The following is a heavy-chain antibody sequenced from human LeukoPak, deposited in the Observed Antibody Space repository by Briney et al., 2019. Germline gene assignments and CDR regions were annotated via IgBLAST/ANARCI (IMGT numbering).Heavy chain of an antibody. V-gene: IGHV1-69*01. CDR1: GGTFSSYA. CDR3: ARDRSSSPYHFDY. CDR2: IIPIFGTA. D-gene: IGHD6-13*01. J-gene: IGHJ4*02. Sequence: ASVKVSCKASGGTFSSYAISWVRQAPGQGLEWMGGIIPIFGTANYAQKFQGRVTITADESTSTAYMELSSLGSEDTAVYYCARDRSSSPYHFDYWGQGTLVTVSS.